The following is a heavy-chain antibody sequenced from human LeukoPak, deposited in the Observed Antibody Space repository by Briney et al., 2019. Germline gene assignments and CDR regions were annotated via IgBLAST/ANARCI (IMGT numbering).Heavy chain of an antibody. D-gene: IGHD2-15*01. CDR2: IYSGGST. CDR1: GFTVSSNY. CDR3: ARVEGYCSGGSCYFRYFDY. Sequence: GGSLRLSCAASGFTVSSNYMSWVRQAPGKGLEWVSVIYSGGSTYYADSVKGRFTISRDNSKNTLYLQMNSLRAEDTAVYYCARVEGYCSGGSCYFRYFDYWGHGTLVTVSS. V-gene: IGHV3-66*01. J-gene: IGHJ4*01.